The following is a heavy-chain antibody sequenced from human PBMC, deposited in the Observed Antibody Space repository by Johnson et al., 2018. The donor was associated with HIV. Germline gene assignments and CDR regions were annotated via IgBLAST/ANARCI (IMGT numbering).Heavy chain of an antibody. CDR3: ARSGYGSGSTHDAFDI. D-gene: IGHD3-10*01. J-gene: IGHJ3*02. CDR2: IYSCGST. Sequence: VQLVESGGGLVQPGGSLRLSCAASGFTVSSHYMSWVRQAPGKGLEWVSVIYSCGSTYYADPVKGRFTISRDNSKNTLYLQMNSLRAEDTAVYYCARSGYGSGSTHDAFDIWGQGTMVTVSS. V-gene: IGHV3-66*01. CDR1: GFTVSSHY.